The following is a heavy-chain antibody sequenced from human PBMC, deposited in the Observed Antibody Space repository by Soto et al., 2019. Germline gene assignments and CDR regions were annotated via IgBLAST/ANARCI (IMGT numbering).Heavy chain of an antibody. D-gene: IGHD2-15*01. CDR1: GFTFSSYW. CDR3: ARVPVVAASYYFDY. J-gene: IGHJ4*02. V-gene: IGHV3-7*04. Sequence: EVQMVESGGGLVQPGGSLRLSCAASGFTFSSYWMSWVRQAPGKGLEWVANIKQDGSEKYYVDSVKGRFTISRDNAKNSLYLQMNCLRAEDTAVYYCARVPVVAASYYFDYWGQGTLVTVSS. CDR2: IKQDGSEK.